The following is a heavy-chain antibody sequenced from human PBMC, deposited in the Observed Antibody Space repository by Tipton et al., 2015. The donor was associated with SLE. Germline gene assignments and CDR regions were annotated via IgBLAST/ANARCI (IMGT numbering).Heavy chain of an antibody. D-gene: IGHD3-22*01. CDR1: GFTFNRYW. V-gene: IGHV3-74*01. Sequence: SLRFSCAASGFTFNRYWMHWVRQAPGKGLMWVSRIDSDGTITNYADPVKGRFTISRDNAKNTLYLQINSLRPEDTAVYYCTRDFRYDGSGYVSKYAMDVWGQGTTVTVSS. J-gene: IGHJ6*02. CDR2: IDSDGTIT. CDR3: TRDFRYDGSGYVSKYAMDV.